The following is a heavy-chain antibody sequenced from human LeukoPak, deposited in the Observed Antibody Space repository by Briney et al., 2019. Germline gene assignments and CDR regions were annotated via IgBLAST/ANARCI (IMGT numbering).Heavy chain of an antibody. V-gene: IGHV1-46*01. D-gene: IGHD5-24*01. J-gene: IGHJ3*02. CDR1: GCTFTNSY. CDR2: INPDGGNT. CDR3: ARIRDGYNDAYDI. Sequence: ASVKVSCKASGCTFTNSYIHWVRQAPGQVLEWMGLINPDGGNTNYAQNFQGRVTLTRDTSTSTVYMELSSLRSEDTAIYYCARIRDGYNDAYDIWGQGTVVTVPS.